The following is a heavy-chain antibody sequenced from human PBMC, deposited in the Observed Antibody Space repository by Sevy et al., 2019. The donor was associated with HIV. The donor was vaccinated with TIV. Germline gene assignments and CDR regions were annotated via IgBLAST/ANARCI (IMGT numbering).Heavy chain of an antibody. CDR3: ARGDCRDDRCLAFDY. V-gene: IGHV3-21*01. CDR1: GFTFSIYN. D-gene: IGHD3-22*01. J-gene: IGHJ4*02. CDR2: ISGSGGSV. Sequence: GGSLRLSCAASGFTFSIYNMNWVRQASGAGLEWVSTISGSGGSVYYADSVKGRFTISRDNAKNSLYLQINSLTAEETAQYYCARGDCRDDRCLAFDYWGQGTLVTVSS.